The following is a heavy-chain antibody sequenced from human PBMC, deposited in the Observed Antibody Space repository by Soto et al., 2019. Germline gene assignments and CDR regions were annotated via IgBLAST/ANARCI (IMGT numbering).Heavy chain of an antibody. V-gene: IGHV3-33*01. CDR3: ARGGYCSGGSCLDAFDI. CDR2: IWYDGSNK. D-gene: IGHD2-15*01. J-gene: IGHJ3*02. CDR1: GFTFSSYG. Sequence: ESGGGVVQPGRSLRLSCAASGFTFSSYGMHWVRQAPGKGLEWVAVIWYDGSNKYYADSVKGRFTISRDNSKNTLYLQMNSLRAEDTAVYYCARGGYCSGGSCLDAFDIWGQGTMVTVSS.